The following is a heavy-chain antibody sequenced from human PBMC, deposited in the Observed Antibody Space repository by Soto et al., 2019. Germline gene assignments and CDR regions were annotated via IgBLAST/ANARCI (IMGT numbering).Heavy chain of an antibody. Sequence: PSETLSLTCAVSGGSISSGGYSWSWIRQPPGKGLEWIGYIYHSGSTYYNPSLKSRVTISVDRSKNQFSLKLSSVTAADTAVYYCARVRGIAAAGARFDYWGQGTLVTVSS. J-gene: IGHJ4*02. D-gene: IGHD6-13*01. V-gene: IGHV4-30-2*01. CDR2: IYHSGST. CDR1: GGSISSGGYS. CDR3: ARVRGIAAAGARFDY.